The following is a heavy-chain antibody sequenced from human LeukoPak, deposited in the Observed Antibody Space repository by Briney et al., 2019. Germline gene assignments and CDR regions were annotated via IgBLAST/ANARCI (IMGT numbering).Heavy chain of an antibody. Sequence: SETLSLTCAVYGGSFSGYYWSWIRQPPGKGLEWIGEINHSGSTNYNPSLKSRVTISVDTSKNQFSLKLSSVTAADTAVYYRALASGITMIIDAFDIWGQGTMVTVSS. V-gene: IGHV4-34*01. CDR1: GGSFSGYY. CDR2: INHSGST. CDR3: ALASGITMIIDAFDI. D-gene: IGHD3-22*01. J-gene: IGHJ3*02.